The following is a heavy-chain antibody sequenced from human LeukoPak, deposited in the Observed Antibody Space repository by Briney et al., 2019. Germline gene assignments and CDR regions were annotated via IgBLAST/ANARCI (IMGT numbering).Heavy chain of an antibody. CDR1: GFTFDDYA. J-gene: IGHJ4*02. V-gene: IGHV3-9*01. Sequence: GGSLRLSCAASGFTFDDYAMHWVRQAPGKGLEWVSGISWNSGSIGYADSVKGRFTISRDNAKNSLYLQMNSLRAEDTAVYYCARARDYDFWSGVEESDYWGQGTLVTVSS. D-gene: IGHD3-3*01. CDR2: ISWNSGSI. CDR3: ARARDYDFWSGVEESDY.